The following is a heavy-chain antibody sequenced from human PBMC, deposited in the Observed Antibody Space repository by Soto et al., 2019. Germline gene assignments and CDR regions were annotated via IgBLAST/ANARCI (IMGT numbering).Heavy chain of an antibody. CDR1: GYTFTSYD. J-gene: IGHJ5*02. CDR3: QRGYSGYDENWFDP. D-gene: IGHD5-12*01. V-gene: IGHV1-8*01. Sequence: QVQLVQSGAEVKKPGASVKVSCKASGYTFTSYDINWVRQATGQGLEWMGWMNPNSGNTGYAQKFQGRVTMTRNTSISTADMELSSLRSEDTAVYYCQRGYSGYDENWFDPWGQGTLVTVSS. CDR2: MNPNSGNT.